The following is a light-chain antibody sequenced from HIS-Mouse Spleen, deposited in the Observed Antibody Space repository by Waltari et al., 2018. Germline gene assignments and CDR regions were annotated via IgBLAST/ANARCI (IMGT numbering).Light chain of an antibody. V-gene: IGLV3-10*01. CDR3: YSTDSSGNRV. J-gene: IGLJ3*02. Sequence: SYELTQPPSVSVSPGQTARITSSGDALPKKSTYWYQQKAGQAPVLVIYEDSKRPSGIPERFSGSSSGTMATLTISGAQVEDEADYYCYSTDSSGNRVFGGGTKLTVL. CDR1: ALPKKS. CDR2: EDS.